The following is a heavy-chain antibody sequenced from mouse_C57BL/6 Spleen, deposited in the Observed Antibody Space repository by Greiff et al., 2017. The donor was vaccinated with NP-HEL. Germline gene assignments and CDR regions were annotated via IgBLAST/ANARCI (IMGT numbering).Heavy chain of an antibody. D-gene: IGHD1-1*01. CDR1: GYTFTSYW. CDR3: ARSYYGSLYYFDY. V-gene: IGHV1-53*01. Sequence: QVHVKQPGTELVKPGASVKLSCKASGYTFTSYWMHWVKQRPGQGLEWIGNINPSNGGTDYNEKFKSKATLTVDKSSSTAYMQLSSLTSEDSAVYYCARSYYGSLYYFDYWGQGTTLTVSS. J-gene: IGHJ2*01. CDR2: INPSNGGT.